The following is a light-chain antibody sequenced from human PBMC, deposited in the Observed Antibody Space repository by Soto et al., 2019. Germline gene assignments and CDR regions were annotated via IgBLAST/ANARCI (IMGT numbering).Light chain of an antibody. Sequence: DIQMTQSPSSLSASVGDRVTITCRASQSISSYLNWYQQKPGKAPKLLIYDASSLQSGVPSRFSGSGSGTDFTLTISILQPEDCATYYCQQSYSTPLTFGGGTKVEIK. V-gene: IGKV1-39*01. CDR1: QSISSY. CDR3: QQSYSTPLT. J-gene: IGKJ4*01. CDR2: DAS.